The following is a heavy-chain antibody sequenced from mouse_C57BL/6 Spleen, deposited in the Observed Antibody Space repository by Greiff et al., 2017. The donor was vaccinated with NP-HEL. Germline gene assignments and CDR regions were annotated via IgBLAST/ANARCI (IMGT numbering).Heavy chain of an antibody. V-gene: IGHV10-3*01. CDR1: GFTFNTYA. J-gene: IGHJ2*01. D-gene: IGHD4-1*01. CDR2: IRSKSSNYAT. CDR3: VRDRGGLANWVFDY. Sequence: DVMLVESGGGLVQPKGSLKLSCAASGFTFNTYAMHWVRQAPGKGLEWVARIRSKSSNYATYYADSVKDRFTISRDDSQSMLYLQMNNLKTEDTAMYYCVRDRGGLANWVFDYWGQGTTLTVSS.